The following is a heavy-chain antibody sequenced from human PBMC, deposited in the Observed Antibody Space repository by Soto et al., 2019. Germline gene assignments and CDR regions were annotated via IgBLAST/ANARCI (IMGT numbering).Heavy chain of an antibody. V-gene: IGHV3-30*03. CDR3: ARGRAFLHTTSRGYFDY. J-gene: IGHJ4*02. CDR1: GFTFSNYG. Sequence: PGGSLRLSCAASGFTFSNYGMHWVRQAPGKGLEWVAVISYDGKIKYYADSVKGRFTISRDNSQNTLYLQMNSLRAEDTAVFFCARGRAFLHTTSRGYFDYWGRGTLVTVSS. CDR2: ISYDGKIK. D-gene: IGHD3-3*01.